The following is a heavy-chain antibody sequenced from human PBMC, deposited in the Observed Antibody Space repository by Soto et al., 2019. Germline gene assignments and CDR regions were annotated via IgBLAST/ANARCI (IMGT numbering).Heavy chain of an antibody. CDR2: ISYAGSNK. CDR1: GFIFSNYD. CDR3: ATGFDSGTYLVDQLPVVY. D-gene: IGHD1-26*01. Sequence: QVQLVESGGGVVQPGRSLRLSCAASGFIFSNYDMHWVRQAPGKGLEWVAVISYAGSNKYYADSVKGRVTISRDNSKNTLYLPMNSLRAEDTAVYYCATGFDSGTYLVDQLPVVYWGPGTLVTVSS. J-gene: IGHJ4*02. V-gene: IGHV3-30*03.